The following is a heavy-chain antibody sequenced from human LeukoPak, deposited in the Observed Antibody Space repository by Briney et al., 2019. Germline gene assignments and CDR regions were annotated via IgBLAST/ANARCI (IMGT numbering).Heavy chain of an antibody. Sequence: ASVKVSCEASGGTFSSYAISWVRQAPGQGLEWMGGIIPIFGTANYAQKFQGRVTITADESTSTAYMELSSLRSEDTAVYYCARAEERFLEWLLFDYWGQGTLVTVSS. V-gene: IGHV1-69*01. J-gene: IGHJ4*02. CDR2: IIPIFGTA. CDR1: GGTFSSYA. CDR3: ARAEERFLEWLLFDY. D-gene: IGHD3-3*01.